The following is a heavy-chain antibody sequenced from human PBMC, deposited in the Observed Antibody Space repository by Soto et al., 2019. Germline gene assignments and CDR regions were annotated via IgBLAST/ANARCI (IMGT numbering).Heavy chain of an antibody. CDR1: GYTFTSYG. CDR3: ARSHRLGYSYGPASYYGMDV. Sequence: ASVKVSCKASGYTFTSYGISWVRQAPGQGLEWMGWISAYNGNTNYAQKLQGRVTMTTDTSTSTAYMELRSLRSDDTAVYYCARSHRLGYSYGPASYYGMDVWGQVTTVTVSS. D-gene: IGHD5-18*01. V-gene: IGHV1-18*04. J-gene: IGHJ6*02. CDR2: ISAYNGNT.